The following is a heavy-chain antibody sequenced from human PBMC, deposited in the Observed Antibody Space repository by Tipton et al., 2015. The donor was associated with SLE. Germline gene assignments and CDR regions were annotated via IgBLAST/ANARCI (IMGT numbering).Heavy chain of an antibody. CDR2: LDYSGST. V-gene: IGHV4-39*07. J-gene: IGHJ4*02. Sequence: TLSLTCTVSGGSIRSSTYYWGWIRQPPGKGLEWIGSLDYSGSTYYTPSLKSRINISVDTSKNQFSLKLSSVTAADTAVYYCARAVGETSGYLYYWGLGTLVTGSS. CDR3: ARAVGETSGYLYY. D-gene: IGHD3-10*01. CDR1: GGSIRSSTYY.